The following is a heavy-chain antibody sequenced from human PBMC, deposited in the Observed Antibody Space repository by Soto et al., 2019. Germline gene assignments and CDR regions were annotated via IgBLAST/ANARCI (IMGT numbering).Heavy chain of an antibody. D-gene: IGHD3-10*01. CDR1: VYTFTSYY. CDR3: ATDYYAAGSYHNAGQNYFDY. Sequence: GASVKVSCKASVYTFTSYYMHWVRQAPGQGLEWMGIINPSGGSTSYAQKFQGRVTMTRDTSTSTVYMELSSLRSEDTAVYYCATDYYAAGSYHNAGQNYFDYWRQGTLVTVSS. J-gene: IGHJ4*02. CDR2: INPSGGST. V-gene: IGHV1-46*03.